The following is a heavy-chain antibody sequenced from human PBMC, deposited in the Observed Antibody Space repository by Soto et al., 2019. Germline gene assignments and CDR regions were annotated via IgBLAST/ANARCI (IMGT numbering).Heavy chain of an antibody. D-gene: IGHD6-13*01. CDR3: ARDRIAAAGLFDY. J-gene: IGHJ4*02. CDR1: GFTFSSYG. V-gene: IGHV3-33*01. CDR2: IWYDGSNK. Sequence: QVQLVESGGGVVQSGRSLRLSCAASGFTFSSYGMHWVRQAPGKGLEWVAVIWYDGSNKYYADSVKGRFTISRDNSKNTLYLQMNSLRAEDTAVYYCARDRIAAAGLFDYWGQGTLVTVSS.